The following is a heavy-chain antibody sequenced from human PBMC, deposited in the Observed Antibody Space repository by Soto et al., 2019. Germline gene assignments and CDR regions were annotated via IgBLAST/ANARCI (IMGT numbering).Heavy chain of an antibody. CDR2: IYYSGST. CDR3: AGGEMATNFEY. J-gene: IGHJ4*02. CDR1: GGSISSYY. Sequence: PSETLSLTCTVSGGSISSYYWSWIRQPPGKGLEWIGYIYYSGSTNYNPSLKSRVTISVDTSKNQFSLKLSSVTAADTAVYYCAGGEMATNFEYWGQGTLVTVSS. D-gene: IGHD5-12*01. V-gene: IGHV4-59*01.